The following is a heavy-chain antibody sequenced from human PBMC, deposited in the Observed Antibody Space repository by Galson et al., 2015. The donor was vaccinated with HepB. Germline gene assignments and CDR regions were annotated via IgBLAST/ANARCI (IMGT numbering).Heavy chain of an antibody. D-gene: IGHD6-13*01. J-gene: IGHJ4*02. CDR2: IYPGDSDT. CDR3: ARHTLTAAGRVDY. V-gene: IGHV5-51*01. Sequence: SGAEVKKPGESLKISCKGSGYSFTRYWIGWVRQMPGNGLEWMVRIYPGDSDTRYSPSFQGQVTISADKSISTAYLQWSSLKASDTAMYYCARHTLTAAGRVDYWGQGTLVTVSS. CDR1: GYSFTRYW.